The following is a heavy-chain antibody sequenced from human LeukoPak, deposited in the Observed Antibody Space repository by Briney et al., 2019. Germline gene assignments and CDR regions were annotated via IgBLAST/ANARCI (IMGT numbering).Heavy chain of an antibody. CDR2: ISYDGSNK. CDR1: GFTFSTYA. V-gene: IGHV3-30*14. Sequence: PGGSLRLSCAASGFTFSTYAMHWVRQAPGKGLEWVAVISYDGSNKYYADSVKGRFTISRDNSRNTLFLQMNSLRAEDTAVYYCARGGIYDSSGYWGQGTLVTVSS. D-gene: IGHD3-22*01. J-gene: IGHJ4*02. CDR3: ARGGIYDSSGY.